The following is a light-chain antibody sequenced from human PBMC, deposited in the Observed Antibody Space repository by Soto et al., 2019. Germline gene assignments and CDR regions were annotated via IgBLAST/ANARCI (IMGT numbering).Light chain of an antibody. CDR2: GAS. Sequence: EIVLTQSPCTLSLSPGERATLSCRASQSVSSNYLAWYQQQPGQAPSLLIYGASIRATGIPDRFSGSGSGTGFTLTLSRLGPEDVAVYYCQQYGGYPRCTFGGGTKVEIK. J-gene: IGKJ4*01. CDR1: QSVSSNY. CDR3: QQYGGYPRCT. V-gene: IGKV3-20*01.